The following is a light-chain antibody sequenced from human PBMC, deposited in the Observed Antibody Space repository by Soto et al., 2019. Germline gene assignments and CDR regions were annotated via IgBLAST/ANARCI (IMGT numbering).Light chain of an antibody. CDR1: QSVSSSY. V-gene: IGKV3-20*01. CDR3: QQYGGSPVT. J-gene: IGKJ2*01. CDR2: GAS. Sequence: EIVLTQSPGTLSLSPGERATLSCRTSQSVSSSYLAWYQQKPGQAPRLLIYGASTRATGIPDRFSGSGSGTAFTLTISRLEPEDFAVYYCQQYGGSPVTFGQGTKLEIK.